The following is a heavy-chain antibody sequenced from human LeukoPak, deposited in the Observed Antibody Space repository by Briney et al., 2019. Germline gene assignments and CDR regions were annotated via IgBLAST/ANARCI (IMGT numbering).Heavy chain of an antibody. CDR1: GYTFTSYG. CDR2: ISAYNGNT. D-gene: IGHD3-22*01. Sequence: ASVNVSCKASGYTFTSYGISWVRQAPGQGLEWMGWISAYNGNTNYAQKLQGRVTVTTDTSTSTAYMELRSLRSDDTAVYYCARDWGDSSGYYYLRFDYWGQGTLVTVSS. J-gene: IGHJ4*02. CDR3: ARDWGDSSGYYYLRFDY. V-gene: IGHV1-18*01.